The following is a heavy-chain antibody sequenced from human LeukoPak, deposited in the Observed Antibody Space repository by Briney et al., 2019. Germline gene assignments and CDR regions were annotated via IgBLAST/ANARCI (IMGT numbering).Heavy chain of an antibody. CDR2: ISAYNGNT. D-gene: IGHD3-3*01. Sequence: ASVTASCKASGYTFTSYGISWVRQATGQGLEWVGWISAYNGNTNSAQKLQGRVTMTTDTSTSTAYMELRSLRSDDTAVYYCARGPTYYDFWSGHGRVGFDYWGQGTLVTVSS. V-gene: IGHV1-18*01. CDR3: ARGPTYYDFWSGHGRVGFDY. J-gene: IGHJ4*02. CDR1: GYTFTSYG.